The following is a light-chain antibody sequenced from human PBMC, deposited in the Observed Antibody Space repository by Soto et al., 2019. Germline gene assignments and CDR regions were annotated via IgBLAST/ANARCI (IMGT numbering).Light chain of an antibody. J-gene: IGLJ2*01. Sequence: QSVLTQPPSVSGAPGQRVTISCTGSSSNIGAGYDGHWYQQLPGTAPKLLIYGNSNRPSGVPDRFSGSKSGTSASLAITGLQAEDEADYYCQSYDSSLSGWVFGGGTQLTV. CDR1: SSNIGAGYD. CDR3: QSYDSSLSGWV. V-gene: IGLV1-40*01. CDR2: GNS.